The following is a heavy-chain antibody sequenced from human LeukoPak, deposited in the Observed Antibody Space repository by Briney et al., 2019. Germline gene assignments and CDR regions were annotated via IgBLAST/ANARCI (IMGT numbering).Heavy chain of an antibody. CDR3: ARDPFYYDSSGEYYYNYMNY. CDR2: ISAYNGNT. V-gene: IGHV1-18*01. Sequence: ASVKVSCKASGYTFTSYGISWVRQAPGQGLEWMGWISAYNGNTNYAQKLQGRVTMTTDTSTSTAYMELRSLRSDDTAVYYCARDPFYYDSSGEYYYNYMNYWGQGTLVTVSS. J-gene: IGHJ4*02. CDR1: GYTFTSYG. D-gene: IGHD3-22*01.